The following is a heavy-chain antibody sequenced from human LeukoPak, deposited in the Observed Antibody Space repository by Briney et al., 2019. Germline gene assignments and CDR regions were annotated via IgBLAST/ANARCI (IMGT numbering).Heavy chain of an antibody. Sequence: GGSLRLSCAASGFTFSSYEMNWVRQAPGKGLEWVSYISSSGGTIYYADSVKGRFTISRDNAKNSLYLQMNSLRAEDTAVYYCARDQAAAGLDAFDIWGQGTMVTVSS. D-gene: IGHD6-13*01. V-gene: IGHV3-48*03. J-gene: IGHJ3*02. CDR3: ARDQAAAGLDAFDI. CDR1: GFTFSSYE. CDR2: ISSSGGTI.